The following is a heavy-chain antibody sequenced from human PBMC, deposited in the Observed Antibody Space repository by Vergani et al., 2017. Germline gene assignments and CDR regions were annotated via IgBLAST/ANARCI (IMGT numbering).Heavy chain of an antibody. CDR1: GYTFTGYY. V-gene: IGHV1-2*02. CDR2: INPNSGGT. CDR3: ARERGYSYGYGDY. J-gene: IGHJ4*02. D-gene: IGHD5-18*01. Sequence: QVQLVQSGAEVKKPGASVKVSCKASGYTFTGYYMHWVRQAPGQGLEWMGWINPNSGGTNYAQKFQGRVTITADESTSTAYMELSSLRSEDTAVYYCARERGYSYGYGDYWGQGTLVTVSS.